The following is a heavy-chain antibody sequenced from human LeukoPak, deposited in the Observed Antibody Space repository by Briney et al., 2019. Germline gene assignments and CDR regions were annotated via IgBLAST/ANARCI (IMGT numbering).Heavy chain of an antibody. Sequence: GGSLRLSCAASGFTFSSYWMNWVRQAPGKGLEWVSSISSSSSYISYADSLKGRFTISRDNAKNSLYLQMNSLRAEDTAVYYCARVSNSGWGSRFDPWGQGTLVTVSS. J-gene: IGHJ5*02. CDR1: GFTFSSYW. V-gene: IGHV3-21*01. CDR2: ISSSSSYI. CDR3: ARVSNSGWGSRFDP. D-gene: IGHD6-19*01.